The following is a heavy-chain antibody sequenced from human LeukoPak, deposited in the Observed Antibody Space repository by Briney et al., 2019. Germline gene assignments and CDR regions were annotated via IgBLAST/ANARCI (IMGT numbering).Heavy chain of an antibody. D-gene: IGHD5-24*01. Sequence: SETLSLTCTVSGGSISSSSYYWGWIRQPPGKGLEWIGSIYYSGSTYYNPSLKSRVTISVDTSKNQFPLKLSSVTAADTAVYYCARIVEMATIDAFDIWGQGTMVTVSS. CDR3: ARIVEMATIDAFDI. V-gene: IGHV4-39*01. CDR1: GGSISSSSYY. J-gene: IGHJ3*02. CDR2: IYYSGST.